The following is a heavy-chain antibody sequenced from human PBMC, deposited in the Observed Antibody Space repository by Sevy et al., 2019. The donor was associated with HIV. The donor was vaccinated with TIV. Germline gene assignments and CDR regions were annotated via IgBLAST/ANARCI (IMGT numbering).Heavy chain of an antibody. Sequence: ASVKVSCKASGYTITRYYMHWVRQAPGQGLEWMGIINPSDGGTTYAQKFQGRVLMTRDTSTSTVYMELRSLRFDDTAVYYCASYTTGSRVDYWGQGTLVTVSS. CDR1: GYTITRYY. J-gene: IGHJ4*02. D-gene: IGHD3-16*01. CDR2: INPSDGGT. V-gene: IGHV1-46*01. CDR3: ASYTTGSRVDY.